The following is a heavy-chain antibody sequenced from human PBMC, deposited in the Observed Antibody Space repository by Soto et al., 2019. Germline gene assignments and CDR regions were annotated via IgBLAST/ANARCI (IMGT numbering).Heavy chain of an antibody. V-gene: IGHV3-23*01. D-gene: IGHD3-3*01. CDR3: AKPQKTGGTIFGVPPFGGMDV. Sequence: PGGSLRVSCAASGFTFSNYAMSWVRQAPGKGLEWVSAISGSGGSTYYADSVKGRFTISRDNSKNTLYLQMNSLRAEDTAVYYCAKPQKTGGTIFGVPPFGGMDVWGQGTTVTVSS. J-gene: IGHJ6*02. CDR2: ISGSGGST. CDR1: GFTFSNYA.